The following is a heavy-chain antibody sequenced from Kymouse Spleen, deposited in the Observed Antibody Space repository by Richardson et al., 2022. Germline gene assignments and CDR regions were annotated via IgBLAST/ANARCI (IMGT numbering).Heavy chain of an antibody. CDR2: IYYSGST. J-gene: IGHJ4*02. V-gene: IGHV4-39*01. Sequence: QLQLQESGPGLVKPSETLSLTCTVSGGSISSSSYYWGWIRQPPGKGLEWIGSIYYSGSTYYNPSLKSRVTISVDTSKNQFSLKLSSVTAADTAVYYCARHEIAVASYFDYWGQGTLVTVSS. CDR1: GGSISSSSYY. D-gene: IGHD6-19*01. CDR3: ARHEIAVASYFDY.